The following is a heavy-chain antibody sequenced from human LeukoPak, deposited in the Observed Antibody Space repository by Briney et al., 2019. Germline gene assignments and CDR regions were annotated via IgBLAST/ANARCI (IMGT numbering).Heavy chain of an antibody. CDR1: GGSISSGGYY. J-gene: IGHJ4*02. CDR2: IYHSGST. V-gene: IGHV4-30-2*01. Sequence: TLSLTCTVSGGSISSGGYYWSWIRQPPGKGLEWIGYIYHSGSTYYNPSLKSRVTISVDRSKSQFSLKLSSVTAADTAVYYCTRGPPHDSWGQGTLVTVSS. CDR3: TRGPPHDS.